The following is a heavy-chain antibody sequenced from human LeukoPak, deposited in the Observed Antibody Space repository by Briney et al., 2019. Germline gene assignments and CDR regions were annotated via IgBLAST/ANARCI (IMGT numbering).Heavy chain of an antibody. Sequence: SETLSLTCTVSGGSISSGGYYWNWIRQHPGQGLEWIGHIYNTGSAYYNPSLMSRVSISIDTSENQFSLKLSSVTAADTAVYYCASTHCASPSCYSYYYSGLDVWGQGTTVIVSS. J-gene: IGHJ6*02. CDR3: ASTHCASPSCYSYYYSGLDV. CDR1: GGSISSGGYY. CDR2: IYNTGSA. V-gene: IGHV4-31*03. D-gene: IGHD2-2*01.